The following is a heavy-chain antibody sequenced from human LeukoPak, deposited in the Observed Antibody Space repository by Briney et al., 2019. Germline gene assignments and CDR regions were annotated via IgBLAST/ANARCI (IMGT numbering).Heavy chain of an antibody. D-gene: IGHD3-10*01. CDR3: ARGRSITILRGVAISDGFDI. V-gene: IGHV3-21*01. J-gene: IGHJ3*02. CDR2: IDTNTSYK. Sequence: GGSLRLSCAASGFTFSTHGMNWVRQAPGKGLEWVSFIDTNTSYKYYADSVKGRFTISRDNAKNSLYLQMNSLRADDTAFYYCARGRSITILRGVAISDGFDIWGQGTMVTVSS. CDR1: GFTFSTHG.